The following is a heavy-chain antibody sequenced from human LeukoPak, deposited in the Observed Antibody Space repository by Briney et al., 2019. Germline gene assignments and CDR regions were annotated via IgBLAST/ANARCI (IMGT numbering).Heavy chain of an antibody. CDR1: GFTFSSHW. CDR2: IDSDGSTT. Sequence: PGGSLRLSCAASGFTFSSHWMHWVRQVPGEGLVWVSSIDSDGSTTNYADSVKGRCTISRDNAKNTLYLQMNSLRAEDTAVYYCAREVSLYCSGGSCYSTNYFDYWGQGTLVTVSS. V-gene: IGHV3-74*01. CDR3: AREVSLYCSGGSCYSTNYFDY. D-gene: IGHD2-15*01. J-gene: IGHJ4*02.